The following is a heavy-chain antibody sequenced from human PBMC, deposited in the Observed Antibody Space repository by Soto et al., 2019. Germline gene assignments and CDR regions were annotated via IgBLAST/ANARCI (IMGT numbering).Heavy chain of an antibody. D-gene: IGHD3-22*01. CDR1: GFTFSSYA. Sequence: PGGSLRLSCAASGFTFSSYAMHWVRQAPGKGLEWVAVISYDGSNKYYADSVKGRFTISRDNSKNTLYLQMNSLRAEDTAVYYCASPYYYDSSGYFDYWGQGTLVTVSS. V-gene: IGHV3-30-3*01. J-gene: IGHJ4*02. CDR2: ISYDGSNK. CDR3: ASPYYYDSSGYFDY.